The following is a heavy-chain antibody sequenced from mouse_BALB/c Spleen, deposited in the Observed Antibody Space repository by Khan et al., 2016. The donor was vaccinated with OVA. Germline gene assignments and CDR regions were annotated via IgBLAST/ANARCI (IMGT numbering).Heavy chain of an antibody. CDR2: IRNNANGYTS. Sequence: EVELVESGGGLVQPGGSLRLSCAISGFTFTDYYMSWVRQPPGKALEWLGFIRNNANGYTSEYSASVKGRFTITRDKHPSILHLQMNTLRAEYNASLKGRVPISRRNSQNNPYLQLNTLRTEDTATYYCARGTLYYDAMDYWGQGTSVTVSA. V-gene: IGHV7-3*02. CDR1: GFTFTDYY. D-gene: IGHD2-1*01. CDR3: RVPISRRNSQNNPYLQLNTLRTEDTATYYCARGTLYYDAMDY. J-gene: IGHJ4*01.